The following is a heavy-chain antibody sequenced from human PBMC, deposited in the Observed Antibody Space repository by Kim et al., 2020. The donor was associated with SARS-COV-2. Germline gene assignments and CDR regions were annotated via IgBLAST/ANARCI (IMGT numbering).Heavy chain of an antibody. CDR3: APAWGWFFHS. Sequence: GGSLRLSCAASGFTFGTYSMCWVGQAPGKGLEWVSAISADGDSTYYADSVKGRFTISRDNSKNTLYLQMYSLRAEDTALYYCAPAWGWFFHSWGQGTLVTVSS. V-gene: IGHV3-23*01. CDR2: ISADGDST. J-gene: IGHJ4*02. D-gene: IGHD6-19*01. CDR1: GFTFGTYS.